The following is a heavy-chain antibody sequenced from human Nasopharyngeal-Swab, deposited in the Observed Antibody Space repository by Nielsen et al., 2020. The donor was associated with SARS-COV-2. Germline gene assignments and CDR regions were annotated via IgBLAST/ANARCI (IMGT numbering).Heavy chain of an antibody. CDR3: ARGRGYYDSSGYYFDY. J-gene: IGHJ4*02. D-gene: IGHD3-22*01. V-gene: IGHV4-59*13. Sequence: SETLSLTCTVSGGSISSYYWSWIRQPPGKGLEWIGYIYYIGSTNYNPSLKSRVTISVDTSKNQFSLKLSSVTAADTAVYYCARGRGYYDSSGYYFDYWGQGTLVTVSS. CDR1: GGSISSYY. CDR2: IYYIGST.